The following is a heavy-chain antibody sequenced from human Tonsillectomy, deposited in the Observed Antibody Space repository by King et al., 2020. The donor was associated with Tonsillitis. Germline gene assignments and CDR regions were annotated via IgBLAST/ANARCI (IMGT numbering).Heavy chain of an antibody. CDR2: IYYSGST. D-gene: IGHD5-18*01. J-gene: IGHJ3*02. CDR1: GGSISSSSYY. Sequence: QLQESGPGLVKPSETLSLTCTVSGGSISSSSYYWGWIRQPPGKGLEWIGSIYYSGSTYYNPSLKSRVTLSVDTSKNQFSLKLSSVTAADTAVYYCARGVGRGYSYGGGDAFDIWGQGTMVTVSS. CDR3: ARGVGRGYSYGGGDAFDI. V-gene: IGHV4-39*07.